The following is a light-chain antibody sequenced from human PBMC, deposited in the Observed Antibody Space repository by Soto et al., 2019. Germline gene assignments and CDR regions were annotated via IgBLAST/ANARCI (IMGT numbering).Light chain of an antibody. J-gene: IGLJ2*01. Sequence: QLVLTQSPSASASLGASVKLTCTLSSGHSSYAIAWHQQQPEKGPRYLMKLNSDGSHSKGDGIPDRFSVSSSGAERYLTISRVQSEHEADCYCQTWGTGIVVFGGRTKLTVL. CDR3: QTWGTGIVV. CDR1: SGHSSYA. V-gene: IGLV4-69*01. CDR2: LNSDGSH.